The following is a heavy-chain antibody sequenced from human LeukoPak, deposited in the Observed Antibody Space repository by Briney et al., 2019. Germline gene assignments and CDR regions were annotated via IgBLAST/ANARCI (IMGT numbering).Heavy chain of an antibody. Sequence: GGSLRLSCAASGFTFSSYAMSWVRQAPGKGLEWVSAISGSGGSTYYADSVKGRFTISRGNSKNTLYLQMNSLRAEDTAVYYCAKVQSSGSGSFLDYWGQGTLVTVSS. CDR1: GFTFSSYA. V-gene: IGHV3-23*01. CDR2: ISGSGGST. CDR3: AKVQSSGSGSFLDY. D-gene: IGHD3-10*01. J-gene: IGHJ4*02.